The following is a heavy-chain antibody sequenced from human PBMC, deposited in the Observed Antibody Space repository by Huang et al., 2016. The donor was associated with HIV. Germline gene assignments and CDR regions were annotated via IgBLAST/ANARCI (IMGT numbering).Heavy chain of an antibody. D-gene: IGHD5-18*01. V-gene: IGHV5-51*01. CDR2: IYPRDSET. J-gene: IGHJ4*02. CDR3: ARQVDGFRSHFDF. Sequence: EVLLVQSGAELKEPGESLKISCKASGYGFSSYWIGWVRQKPGKGLEWMGIIYPRDSETKYSPSFDGQVTISANKSTRTAYRQWESLKAPDTAIYFCARQVDGFRSHFDFWGQGTLVSVSS. CDR1: GYGFSSYW.